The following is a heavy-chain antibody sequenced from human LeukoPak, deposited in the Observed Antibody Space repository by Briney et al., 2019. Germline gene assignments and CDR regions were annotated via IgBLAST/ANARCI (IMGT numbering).Heavy chain of an antibody. D-gene: IGHD5/OR15-5a*01. Sequence: GGSLRLSCAASGFTFRNHGMHWVRQARGKGLEWVSVIWYDGSNHYYADSVKGRCTISRDNSKNTLYLQMNSLRVEDTAVYYCARDLSSRRLDYWGEGALVTVFS. J-gene: IGHJ4*02. CDR1: GFTFRNHG. CDR3: ARDLSSRRLDY. CDR2: IWYDGSNH. V-gene: IGHV3-33*01.